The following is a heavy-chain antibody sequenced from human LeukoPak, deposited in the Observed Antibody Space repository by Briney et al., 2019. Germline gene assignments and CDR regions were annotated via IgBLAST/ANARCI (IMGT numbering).Heavy chain of an antibody. CDR2: ITASGDST. Sequence: GGSLRLSCAASGFSFSSYGMIWVRQAPGKGLEWVSGITASGDSTYYADSVKGRFTMSRDNSRDTVYLQMNSLRVDDTAVYYCARRDNVVVVSASDYWGQGTLVTVSS. CDR1: GFSFSSYG. D-gene: IGHD2-15*01. V-gene: IGHV3-23*01. CDR3: ARRDNVVVVSASDY. J-gene: IGHJ4*02.